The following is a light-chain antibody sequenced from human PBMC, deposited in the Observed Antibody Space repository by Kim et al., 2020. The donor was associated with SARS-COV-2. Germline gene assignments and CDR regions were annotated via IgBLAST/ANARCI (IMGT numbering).Light chain of an antibody. J-gene: IGKJ1*01. CDR3: QQYKSYRT. V-gene: IGKV1-5*01. CDR1: QSISTW. Sequence: GDRVTITCRASQSISTWLAWYQQKPGKAPNLLIYDASSLESGVPSRFNGSGSGTVFTLTITSLHPDDFATYYCQQYKSYRTFGQGTKVDIK. CDR2: DAS.